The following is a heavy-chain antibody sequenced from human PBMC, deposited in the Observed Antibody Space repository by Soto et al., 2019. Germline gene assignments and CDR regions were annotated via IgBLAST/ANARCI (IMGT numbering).Heavy chain of an antibody. V-gene: IGHV3-23*01. CDR1: GFTFSSYA. CDR3: AKDDRSTRLLGKYYYYYYYMDV. J-gene: IGHJ6*03. D-gene: IGHD6-25*01. Sequence: GSLRLSCAASGFTFSSYAMSWVRQAPVKGLEWVSAISGSGGSTYYADSVKGRFTISRDNSKNTLYLQMNSLRAEDTAVYYCAKDDRSTRLLGKYYYYYYYMDVWGKGTTVTVSS. CDR2: ISGSGGST.